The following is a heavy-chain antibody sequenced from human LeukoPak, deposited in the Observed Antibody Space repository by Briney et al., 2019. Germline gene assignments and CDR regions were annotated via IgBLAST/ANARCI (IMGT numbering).Heavy chain of an antibody. D-gene: IGHD2-21*01. J-gene: IGHJ4*02. CDR3: ARETYCGGDCFSFDY. CDR2: IWYGGSNK. Sequence: PGGSLRLSCAASGFTFSSYGMHWVRQAPGKGLEWVAVIWYGGSNKYYADSVKGRYTISRDNSKNTLYLQMNSLRAEDTAVYYCARETYCGGDCFSFDYWGQGTLVTVSS. V-gene: IGHV3-33*08. CDR1: GFTFSSYG.